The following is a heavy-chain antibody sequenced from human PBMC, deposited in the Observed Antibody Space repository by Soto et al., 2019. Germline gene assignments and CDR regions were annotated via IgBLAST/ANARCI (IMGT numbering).Heavy chain of an antibody. CDR1: GGSVNTGDNY. Sequence: HVQLHQSGPRLVKPSQTLSLECSVIGGSVNTGDNYWSWVRQSPGRGLEWIGYIYHTGNTFYNPALENRVTMSVDASKNQFSLTLTSVTAAATAVYCCAREPLDGMDVWGQGTNITVSS. CDR3: AREPLDGMDV. V-gene: IGHV4-30-4*01. J-gene: IGHJ6*02. CDR2: IYHTGNT.